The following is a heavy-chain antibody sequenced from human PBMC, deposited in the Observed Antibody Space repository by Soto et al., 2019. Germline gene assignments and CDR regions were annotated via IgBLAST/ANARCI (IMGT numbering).Heavy chain of an antibody. V-gene: IGHV4-34*01. D-gene: IGHD3-22*01. CDR1: DGSFRGDY. CDR2: ISHTGSA. Sequence: SETLSLTCAINDGSFRGDYRNWIREPPGKGLEWIGEISHTGSANYSPSLKSRVTISIDTSKNQFSLKLSPVTAADTAVYYCARVPAPASAYYQVYRSSGMDVWGQGNTVT. J-gene: IGHJ6*02. CDR3: ARVPAPASAYYQVYRSSGMDV.